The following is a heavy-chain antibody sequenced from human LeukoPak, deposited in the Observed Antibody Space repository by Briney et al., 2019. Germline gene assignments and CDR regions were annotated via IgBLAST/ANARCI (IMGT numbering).Heavy chain of an antibody. D-gene: IGHD3-3*01. CDR2: INPNSGGT. CDR3: ARGSDDFWSGYSPSY. J-gene: IGHJ4*02. V-gene: IGHV1-2*02. CDR1: GYTFTGYY. Sequence: ASVKLSCKASGYTFTGYYMHWVRQAPGQGLEWMGWINPNSGGTNYAQKFQGRVTLTRDTTISTACMELSRLRSDDTAVYYCARGSDDFWSGYSPSYWGQGTLVTVSS.